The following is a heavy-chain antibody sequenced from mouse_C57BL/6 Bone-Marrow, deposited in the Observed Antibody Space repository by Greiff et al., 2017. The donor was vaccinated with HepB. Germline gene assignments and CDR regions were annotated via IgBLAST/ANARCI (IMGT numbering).Heavy chain of an antibody. Sequence: VQLQQSGPELVKPGASVKISCKASGYTFTDYYMNWVKQSHGKSLEWIGDINPNNGGTSYNQKFKGKATLTVDKSSSTAYMELRSLTSEDSAVYYCARRGQLRPSFAYWGQGTLVTVSA. CDR3: ARRGQLRPSFAY. D-gene: IGHD3-2*02. J-gene: IGHJ3*01. CDR2: INPNNGGT. CDR1: GYTFTDYY. V-gene: IGHV1-26*01.